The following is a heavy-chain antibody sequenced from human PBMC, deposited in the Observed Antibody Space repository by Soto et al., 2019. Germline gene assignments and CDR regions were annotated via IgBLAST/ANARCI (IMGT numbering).Heavy chain of an antibody. CDR1: GFTFSSYA. D-gene: IGHD3-22*01. J-gene: IGHJ4*02. CDR3: AKVPGYYYDSSGYKDY. V-gene: IGHV3-23*01. Sequence: GGSLRLSCAASGFTFSSYAMSWVRQAPGKGLEWVSAISGSGGSTYYADSVKGRFTISRDNSKNTLYLQMNSLRAEDTAVYYCAKVPGYYYDSSGYKDYWGQGTLVTVSS. CDR2: ISGSGGST.